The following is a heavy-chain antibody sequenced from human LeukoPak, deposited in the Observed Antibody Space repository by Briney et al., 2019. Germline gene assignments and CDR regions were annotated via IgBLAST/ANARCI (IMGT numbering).Heavy chain of an antibody. CDR2: IIPILGIA. D-gene: IGHD4-17*01. Sequence: GSPVKVSCKASGGTFSSYAISWVRQAPGQGLEWMGRIIPILGIANYAQKFQGRVTITADKSTSTAYMELSSLRSEDTAVYYCARGPMTTVTTALDYWGQGTLVTVFS. CDR1: GGTFSSYA. CDR3: ARGPMTTVTTALDY. J-gene: IGHJ4*02. V-gene: IGHV1-69*04.